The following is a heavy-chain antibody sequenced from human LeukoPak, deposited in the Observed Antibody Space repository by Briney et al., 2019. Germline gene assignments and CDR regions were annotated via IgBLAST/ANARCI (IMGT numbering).Heavy chain of an antibody. D-gene: IGHD3-3*01. CDR3: ARDTYYDFWSGYHHDAFDI. Sequence: PGGSLRLSCAASGFTFSDYYMSWIRQAPGKGLEWVSYISSSGSTIYYADSVKGRFTISRDNAKNSLYLQMNSLRAEDTAVYYCARDTYYDFWSGYHHDAFDIWGQGTMVTVSS. CDR1: GFTFSDYY. V-gene: IGHV3-11*01. CDR2: ISSSGSTI. J-gene: IGHJ3*02.